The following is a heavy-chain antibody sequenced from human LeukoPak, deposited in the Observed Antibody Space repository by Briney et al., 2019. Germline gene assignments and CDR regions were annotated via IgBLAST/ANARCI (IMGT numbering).Heavy chain of an antibody. CDR3: ARRSGYYLLDY. J-gene: IGHJ4*02. Sequence: GSLRLSCAASGFTFSSYEMHWVRQPPGKGLEWIGSIYYSGSTYYNPSLKSRVTISVDTSKNQFSLKLSSVTAADTAVYYCARRSGYYLLDYWGQGTLVTVSS. D-gene: IGHD3-22*01. CDR2: IYYSGST. CDR1: GFTFSSYE. V-gene: IGHV4-39*01.